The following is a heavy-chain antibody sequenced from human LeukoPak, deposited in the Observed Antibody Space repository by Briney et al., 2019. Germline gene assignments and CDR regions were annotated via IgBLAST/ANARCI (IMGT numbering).Heavy chain of an antibody. Sequence: PGGSLRLSCAASGFTFSSYAMHWVRQAPGKGLEWVANIKQDGSEKYYADSVKGRFTISRDNSKNTLYLQMNSLRAEDTAVYYCARDLGYYDSSGHPDYWGQGTLVIVSS. CDR2: IKQDGSEK. D-gene: IGHD3-22*01. J-gene: IGHJ4*02. V-gene: IGHV3-7*01. CDR3: ARDLGYYDSSGHPDY. CDR1: GFTFSSYA.